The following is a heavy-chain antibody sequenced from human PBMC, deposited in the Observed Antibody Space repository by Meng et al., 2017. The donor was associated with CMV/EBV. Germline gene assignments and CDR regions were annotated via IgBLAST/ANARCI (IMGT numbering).Heavy chain of an antibody. J-gene: IGHJ5*02. CDR3: ARGVGGWFDP. CDR1: GGSFSGYS. CDR2: INHSGST. D-gene: IGHD1-26*01. Sequence: WCTCRLNPSDTRSLPCAFYGGSFSGYSWSWIRQPPGKGLEWIGEINHSGSTNYNPSLKSRVTISVDTSKNQFSLKLSSVTAADTAVYYCARGVGGWFDPWGQGTLVTVSS. V-gene: IGHV4-34*01.